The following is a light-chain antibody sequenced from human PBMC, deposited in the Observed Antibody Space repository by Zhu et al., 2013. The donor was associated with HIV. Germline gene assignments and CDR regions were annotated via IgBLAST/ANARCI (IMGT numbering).Light chain of an antibody. J-gene: IGKJ2*02. Sequence: EIVLTQSPGTLSLSPGETATLSCRASQSVGSRSLAWYQQKPGQAPRLLTYDASIRATGIADRFSGSGYETDFTLTITRLEPEDFAVYYCQQYGGSPRTFGQGTNLEIK. CDR3: QQYGGSPRT. V-gene: IGKV3-20*01. CDR2: DAS. CDR1: QSVGSRS.